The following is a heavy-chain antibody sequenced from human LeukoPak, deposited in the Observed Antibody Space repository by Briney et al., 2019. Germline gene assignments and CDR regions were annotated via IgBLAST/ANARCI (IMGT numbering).Heavy chain of an antibody. CDR2: TYYRSKWYN. CDR3: ARDFGTTGWHTFDY. Sequence: SQTLSLTFVVSGDSVSSKNGAWNWIRQSPSRGLEWLGSTYYRSKWYNDYAEAREGHMTISQDTTKNQYSLHLNSVTPDDTAVYYCARDFGTTGWHTFDYWGQGTLVTVSS. CDR1: GDSVSSKNGA. J-gene: IGHJ4*02. D-gene: IGHD6-19*01. V-gene: IGHV6-1*01.